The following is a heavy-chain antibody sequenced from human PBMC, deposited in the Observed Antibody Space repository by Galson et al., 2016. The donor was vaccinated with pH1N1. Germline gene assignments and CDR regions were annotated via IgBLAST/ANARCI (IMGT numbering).Heavy chain of an antibody. J-gene: IGHJ4*02. Sequence: SLRLSCAASGFSLSSFWMTWVRRAPGKGLEWVANINQDGSVKYYVDSVKGRFTISRDSAKNPLYLQMDSLRAEDTAIYYCARAIAQGDSYWGQGTLVTVSS. V-gene: IGHV3-7*01. D-gene: IGHD2-21*01. CDR1: GFSLSSFW. CDR3: ARAIAQGDSY. CDR2: INQDGSVK.